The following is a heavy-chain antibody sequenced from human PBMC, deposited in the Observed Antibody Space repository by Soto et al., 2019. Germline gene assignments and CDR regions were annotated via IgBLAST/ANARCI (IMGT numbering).Heavy chain of an antibody. D-gene: IGHD4-4*01. CDR1: GYTFTRYG. Sequence: AAVKVSCKASGYTFTRYGISWVRQSPLQWRDWMGWISAYNGNTNYAQKLQGRVTMTTDTSTSTAYMELRGLRSDDTAVYYCARGLYSKSFRFSGMDVWGQGTTVTVSS. V-gene: IGHV1-18*01. CDR3: ARGLYSKSFRFSGMDV. CDR2: ISAYNGNT. J-gene: IGHJ6*02.